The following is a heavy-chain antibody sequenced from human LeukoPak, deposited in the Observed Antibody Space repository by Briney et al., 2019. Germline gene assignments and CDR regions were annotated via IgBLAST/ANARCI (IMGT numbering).Heavy chain of an antibody. J-gene: IGHJ4*02. Sequence: PGGSLRLSCAASGFTFSSYWMSWVRQAPGKGLEWVANIKQDGSEKYYVDSVKGRFTISRDNAKNSLYLQMNSLIAEDTAVYYCARETAAGTVDYWGQGTLVTVSS. CDR1: GFTFSSYW. V-gene: IGHV3-7*01. CDR3: ARETAAGTVDY. CDR2: IKQDGSEK. D-gene: IGHD6-13*01.